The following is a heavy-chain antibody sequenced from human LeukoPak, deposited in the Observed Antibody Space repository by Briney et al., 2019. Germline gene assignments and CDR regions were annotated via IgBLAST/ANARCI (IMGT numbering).Heavy chain of an antibody. CDR1: GGTFSSYA. D-gene: IGHD3-10*01. J-gene: IGHJ3*02. CDR3: ARELKLSFGYAFDI. CDR2: IIPIFGTA. V-gene: IGHV1-69*13. Sequence: ASVKVSCKASGGTFSSYAISWVRQAPGQGLEWMGGIIPIFGTANYAQKFQGRVTITADESTSTAYMELSSLRSEDTAVYYCARELKLSFGYAFDIWGQGTMVTVSS.